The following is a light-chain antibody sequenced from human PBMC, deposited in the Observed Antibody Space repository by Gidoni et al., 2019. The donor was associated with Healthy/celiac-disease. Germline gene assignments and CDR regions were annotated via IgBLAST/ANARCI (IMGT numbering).Light chain of an antibody. CDR1: SSDVGIYNL. Sequence: QSALPQPASVSGSPGQSITISCTGTSSDVGIYNLVSWYQQHPGKAPKLMIYEGSKRPSGVSNRFAGSKSGNTASLTISGLQAEDEADYYCCSYAGSSTFVVFGGGTKLTVL. V-gene: IGLV2-23*01. CDR2: EGS. CDR3: CSYAGSSTFVV. J-gene: IGLJ2*01.